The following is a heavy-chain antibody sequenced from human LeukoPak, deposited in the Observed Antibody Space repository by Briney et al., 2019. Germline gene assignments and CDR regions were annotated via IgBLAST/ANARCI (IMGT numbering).Heavy chain of an antibody. CDR3: AKDSPTPFRELPFGYFDY. D-gene: IGHD1-26*01. J-gene: IGHJ4*02. CDR2: INSDGSST. V-gene: IGHV3-74*01. CDR1: GFTFSSYW. Sequence: PGGSLRLSCAASGFTFSSYWMHWVRQAPGKGLVWVSRINSDGSSTSYADSVKGRFTISRDNSKNTLYLQMNSLRAEDTAVYYCAKDSPTPFRELPFGYFDYWGQGTLVTVSS.